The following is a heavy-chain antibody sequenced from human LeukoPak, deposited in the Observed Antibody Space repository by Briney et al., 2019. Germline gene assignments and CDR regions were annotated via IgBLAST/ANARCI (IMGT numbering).Heavy chain of an antibody. V-gene: IGHV4-59*12. CDR2: IYSSGST. CDR1: GGPMPTDY. J-gene: IGHJ4*02. Sequence: SETLSLICTVSGGPMPTDYWSWIRRSPGKGLEWIGYIYSSGSTTYNPSLKSRVTISVDTSKNQFSLKLSSVTAADTAVYYCARSRSGIAAAEYNYWGQGTLVTVSS. CDR3: ARSRSGIAAAEYNY. D-gene: IGHD6-13*01.